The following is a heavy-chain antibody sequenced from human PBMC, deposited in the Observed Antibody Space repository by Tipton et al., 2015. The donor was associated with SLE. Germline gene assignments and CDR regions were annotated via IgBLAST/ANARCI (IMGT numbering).Heavy chain of an antibody. V-gene: IGHV4-61*09. CDR3: AREYSSGWYAFDI. Sequence: LRLSCTVSGGSISSGSYYWSWIRQPAGKGLEWIGYIYTSGSTNYNPSLKSRVTISVDTSKNQFSLKLSSVTAADTAVYYCAREYSSGWYAFDIWGQGTMVTVSS. J-gene: IGHJ3*02. D-gene: IGHD6-19*01. CDR2: IYTSGST. CDR1: GGSISSGSYY.